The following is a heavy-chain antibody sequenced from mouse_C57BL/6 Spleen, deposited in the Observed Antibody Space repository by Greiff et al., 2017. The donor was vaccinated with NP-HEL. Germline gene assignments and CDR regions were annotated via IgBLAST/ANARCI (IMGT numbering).Heavy chain of an antibody. V-gene: IGHV5-6*01. CDR3: ARHAELEQGIYYLYY. D-gene: IGHD4-1*01. CDR1: GFTFSSYG. Sequence: EVQGVESGGDLVKPGGSLKLSCAASGFTFSSYGMSWVRQTPDKRLEWVATISSGGSYTYYPDSVKGRFTISRDNAKNTLYLQMSSLKSEDTAMYYCARHAELEQGIYYLYYWGQGTTLTVSS. J-gene: IGHJ2*01. CDR2: ISSGGSYT.